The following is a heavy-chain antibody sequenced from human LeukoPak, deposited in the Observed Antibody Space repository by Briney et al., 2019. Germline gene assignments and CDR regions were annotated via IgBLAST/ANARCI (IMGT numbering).Heavy chain of an antibody. CDR2: INHSGST. CDR1: GGSFSGYY. CDR3: ADDYGDPGAFDI. Sequence: SETLSLTCAVYGGSFSGYYWSWIRQPPGKGLEWIGEINHSGSTNYNPSLKRRVTISVDTSKNQFSLKLSSVTAADTAVYYCADDYGDPGAFDIWGQGTMVTVSS. D-gene: IGHD4-17*01. V-gene: IGHV4-34*01. J-gene: IGHJ3*02.